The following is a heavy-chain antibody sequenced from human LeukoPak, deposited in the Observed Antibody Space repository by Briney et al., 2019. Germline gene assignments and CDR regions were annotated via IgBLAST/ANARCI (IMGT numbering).Heavy chain of an antibody. CDR2: INPNSGGT. V-gene: IGHV1-2*02. J-gene: IGHJ4*02. CDR1: GYTFTGYY. CDR3: ARTSGGGYDIDY. Sequence: ASVKVSCKASGYTFTGYYMHWVRQAPGQGLEWMGWINPNSGGTDYAQKFQGRFTMTRDTSISTAYMELSRLRSDDTAVYYCARTSGGGYDIDYWGQGTLVTVSS. D-gene: IGHD5-12*01.